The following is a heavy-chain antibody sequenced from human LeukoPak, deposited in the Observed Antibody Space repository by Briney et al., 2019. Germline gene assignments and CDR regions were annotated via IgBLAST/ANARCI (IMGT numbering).Heavy chain of an antibody. J-gene: IGHJ4*02. CDR2: ISGSDSST. Sequence: GGSLRLSCAASGFTFSSYAMSWVRQAPGKGLEWGSVISGSDSSTYSADSVKGRFTISRDNSKHTLYLQMNSLRAEDTAIYYCAKDRRVGCSTTTCYLFDSWGQGTLVTVSS. CDR3: AKDRRVGCSTTTCYLFDS. CDR1: GFTFSSYA. V-gene: IGHV3-23*01. D-gene: IGHD2-2*01.